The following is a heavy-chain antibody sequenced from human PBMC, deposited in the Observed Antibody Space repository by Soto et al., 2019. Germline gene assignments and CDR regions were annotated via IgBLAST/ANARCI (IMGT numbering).Heavy chain of an antibody. CDR3: ARNYYGSGSYIDY. CDR2: ISSNGGST. Sequence: GGSLRLSCVASGFTFSSYAMHWVRQAPGKGLEYVSAISSNGGSTYYANSVKGRFTISRDNSKNTLYLQMGSLRAEDMAVYYCARNYYGSGSYIDYWGQGTLVTVSS. D-gene: IGHD3-10*01. CDR1: GFTFSSYA. J-gene: IGHJ4*02. V-gene: IGHV3-64*01.